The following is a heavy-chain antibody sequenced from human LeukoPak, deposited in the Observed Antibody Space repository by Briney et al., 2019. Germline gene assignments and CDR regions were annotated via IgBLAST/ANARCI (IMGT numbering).Heavy chain of an antibody. D-gene: IGHD1-26*01. Sequence: GGSLRLSCEGSGFTFSNYWMSWVRQAPGKGLEWVANIQQHGSETYYGDSVKGRFTISRDNAKNSLYLQMNSLRAEDTAVYYCARSGGELLELDYWGQGTLVTVSS. CDR1: GFTFSNYW. CDR3: ARSGGELLELDY. V-gene: IGHV3-7*01. CDR2: IQQHGSET. J-gene: IGHJ4*02.